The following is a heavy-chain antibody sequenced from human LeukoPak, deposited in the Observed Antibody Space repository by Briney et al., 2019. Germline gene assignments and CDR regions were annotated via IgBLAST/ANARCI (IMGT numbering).Heavy chain of an antibody. Sequence: PSETLSLTCTISGGSISSSGYYWGWIRQPPGKGLECFGSIYYIGSTYYNPSLKSRVTISVDTSKNQFALKLSSVTAADTAVYCWAGPGITRGVYVISGQGTMVTVSS. V-gene: IGHV4-39*01. CDR1: GGSISSSGYY. D-gene: IGHD1-14*01. CDR3: AGPGITRGVYVI. J-gene: IGHJ3*02. CDR2: IYYIGST.